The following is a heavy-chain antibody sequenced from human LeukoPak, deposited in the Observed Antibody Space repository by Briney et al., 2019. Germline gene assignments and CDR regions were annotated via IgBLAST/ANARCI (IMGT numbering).Heavy chain of an antibody. CDR2: ISWNSGSI. J-gene: IGHJ4*02. CDR3: AKDTFFTVI. V-gene: IGHV3-9*01. CDR1: GFTFDDYA. Sequence: GGSLRLSCAASGFTFDDYAMHWVRQAPGKGLEWVSGISWNSGSIGYADSVKGRFTISRDNSKNTLYLQMTSLRAEDTAVYYCAKDTFFTVIWGQGTLVTVSS. D-gene: IGHD4-11*01.